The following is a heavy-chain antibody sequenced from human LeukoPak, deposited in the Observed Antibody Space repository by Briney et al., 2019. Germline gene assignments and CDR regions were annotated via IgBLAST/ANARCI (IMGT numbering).Heavy chain of an antibody. V-gene: IGHV3-23*01. J-gene: IGHJ4*02. D-gene: IGHD6-13*01. CDR2: ICGSGVAT. CDR1: GFTFSSYA. Sequence: QSGGSLRLSCAASGFTFSSYAVSWVRQAPGRGLEWVSSICGSGVATYSADSVKGRFTISRDNSKNTLYLQMNSLRAEDTAVYYCAKDWGYSTSQGYYFDYWGQGTVVTVSS. CDR3: AKDWGYSTSQGYYFDY.